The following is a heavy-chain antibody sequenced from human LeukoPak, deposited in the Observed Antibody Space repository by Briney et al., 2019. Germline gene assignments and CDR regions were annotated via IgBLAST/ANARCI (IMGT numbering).Heavy chain of an antibody. J-gene: IGHJ4*02. D-gene: IGHD3-22*01. V-gene: IGHV4-4*07. CDR1: GGSISSYY. CDR2: IYTSGST. Sequence: PSETLSLTCTVSGGSISSYYWSWIRQPAGKGLEWIGRIYTSGSTNYNPSLKSRVTMSVDTSKNQFSLKLSSVTAEDTAVYYCAKDQGDSSGYWNSFDYWGQGTLVTVSS. CDR3: AKDQGDSSGYWNSFDY.